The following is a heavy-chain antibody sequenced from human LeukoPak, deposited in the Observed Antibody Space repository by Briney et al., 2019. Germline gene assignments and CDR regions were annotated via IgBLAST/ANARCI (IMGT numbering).Heavy chain of an antibody. CDR1: GGSFSGYY. D-gene: IGHD2-15*01. J-gene: IGHJ4*02. CDR3: ASGRVRSGGCHMDY. V-gene: IGHV4-34*01. Sequence: SETLSLTCAVSGGSFSGYYWGWIRQPPGKGLEWIGEINHSGSTNYNPSLKSPVTISVDTSKNQYYLQLRTVTAAETAVNYCASGRVRSGGCHMDYWGQGTLVTVSS. CDR2: INHSGST.